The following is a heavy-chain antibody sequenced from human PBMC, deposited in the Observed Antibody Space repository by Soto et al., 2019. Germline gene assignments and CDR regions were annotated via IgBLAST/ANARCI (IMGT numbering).Heavy chain of an antibody. CDR3: AADPYYYDSSGYYEGRFYYYYGMNV. D-gene: IGHD3-22*01. Sequence: SVKVSCKASGFTFTSSAVQWVRQARGQRLEWIGWIVVGSGNTNYAQKFQERVTITRDMSTSTAYMELSSLRSEDTAVYYCAADPYYYDSSGYYEGRFYYYYGMNVWGQGTTVTVSS. CDR1: GFTFTSSA. V-gene: IGHV1-58*01. J-gene: IGHJ6*02. CDR2: IVVGSGNT.